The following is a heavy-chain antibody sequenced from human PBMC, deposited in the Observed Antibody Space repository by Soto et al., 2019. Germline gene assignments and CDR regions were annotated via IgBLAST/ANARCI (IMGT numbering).Heavy chain of an antibody. CDR1: GGSLSSYY. CDR3: AREGGYGGLVAVAGEGYFDY. CDR2: IYYSGST. J-gene: IGHJ4*02. Sequence: SETLSLTCTVSGGSLSSYYWSWIRQPPGKGLEWIGYIYYSGSTNYNPSLKSRVTISVDTSKNQFSLKLSSVTVADTAVYYCAREGGYGGLVAVAGEGYFDYWGQGTLVTVSS. D-gene: IGHD6-19*01. V-gene: IGHV4-59*01.